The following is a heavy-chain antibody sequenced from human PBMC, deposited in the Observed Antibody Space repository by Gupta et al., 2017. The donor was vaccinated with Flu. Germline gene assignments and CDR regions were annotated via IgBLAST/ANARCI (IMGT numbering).Heavy chain of an antibody. CDR1: GGSISSYY. Sequence: QVQLQESGPGLVKPSETLSLTCTVSGGSISSYYWSWIRQPPGKGLEWMRYIYYSRSTNYNPSLKSRVTISVDTSKNQFSLKLSSVTAADTAVYYCARSNSLGFDYWGQGTLVTVSS. CDR3: ARSNSLGFDY. D-gene: IGHD3-16*01. J-gene: IGHJ4*02. V-gene: IGHV4-59*01. CDR2: IYYSRST.